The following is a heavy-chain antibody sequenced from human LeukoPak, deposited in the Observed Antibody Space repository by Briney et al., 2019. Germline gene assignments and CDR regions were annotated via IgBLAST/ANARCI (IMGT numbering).Heavy chain of an antibody. D-gene: IGHD2/OR15-2a*01. CDR2: ISGSGSST. CDR3: AKSCNSGNCYYNY. V-gene: IGHV3-23*01. CDR1: GFTFSNCA. Sequence: GGSLRLSCAASGFTFSNCAMSWVRQAPEKGLEWVSGISGSGSSTYYADSVKGRFTISRDNSENTLSLQMNSLRADDTTIYYCAKSCNSGNCYYNYWGQGTLVTVSS. J-gene: IGHJ4*02.